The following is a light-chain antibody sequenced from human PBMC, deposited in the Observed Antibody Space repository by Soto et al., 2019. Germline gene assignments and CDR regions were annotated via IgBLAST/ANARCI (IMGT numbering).Light chain of an antibody. CDR3: PVSAILLWT. Sequence: QIDQPGPALAVYLGGRGTITCLSSQGISSWVAWYQQKPGKVPKYLLYDASTLDSGAPSRFSGSGSGTEFTLSITSLQPDHFATYYSPVSAILLWTFAEGTKLDIK. J-gene: IGKJ1*01. CDR1: QGISSW. CDR2: DAS. V-gene: IGKV1-5*01.